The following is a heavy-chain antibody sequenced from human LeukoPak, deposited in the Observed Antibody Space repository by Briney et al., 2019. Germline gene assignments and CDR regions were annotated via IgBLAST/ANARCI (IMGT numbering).Heavy chain of an antibody. V-gene: IGHV3-66*01. CDR2: IYSGGST. CDR3: ARDIGSSAGFDY. CDR1: GISVSSNY. D-gene: IGHD6-13*01. Sequence: GGSLRLSCAASGISVSSNYMSWVRQAPGKGLEWALVIYSGGSTYYADSVKGRFTISRDNSKNTVYLQMNSLRAEDTAVYYCARDIGSSAGFDYWGQGTLVTVSS. J-gene: IGHJ4*02.